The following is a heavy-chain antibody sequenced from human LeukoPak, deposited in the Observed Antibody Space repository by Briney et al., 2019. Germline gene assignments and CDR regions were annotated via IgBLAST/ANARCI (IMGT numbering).Heavy chain of an antibody. CDR1: GGSTSSYY. CDR2: IYTSGST. J-gene: IGHJ5*02. Sequence: SETLSLTCTVSGGSTSSYYWSWIRQPPGKGLEWIGYIYTSGSTNYNPSLKSRVTISVDTSKNQFSLKLSSVTAADTAVYYCAGTIAAAGPYNWFDPWGQGTLVTVSS. D-gene: IGHD6-13*01. V-gene: IGHV4-4*09. CDR3: AGTIAAAGPYNWFDP.